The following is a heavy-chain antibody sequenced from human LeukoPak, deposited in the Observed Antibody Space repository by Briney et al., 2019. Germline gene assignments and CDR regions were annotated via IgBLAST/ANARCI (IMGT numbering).Heavy chain of an antibody. D-gene: IGHD2-21*01. CDR1: GGSISSGGYY. CDR3: ARDCGGDCYPAAGFDY. V-gene: IGHV4-30-2*01. J-gene: IGHJ4*02. Sequence: SETLSLTCTVSGGSISSGGYYWSWIRQPPRKGLEWIGYIYHSGSTYYNPSLKSRVTISVDKSKNQFSQKLSSVTAADTAVYYCARDCGGDCYPAAGFDYWGQGTLVTVSS. CDR2: IYHSGST.